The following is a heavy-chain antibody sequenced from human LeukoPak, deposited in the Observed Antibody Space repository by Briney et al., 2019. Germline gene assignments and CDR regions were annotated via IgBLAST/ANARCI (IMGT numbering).Heavy chain of an antibody. CDR1: GDSISSYY. CDR3: ARVYSSGRLDY. V-gene: IGHV4-59*01. CDR2: IYYSGST. Sequence: PSETLSLTCTVSGDSISSYYWSWIRQPPGKGLEWIGYIYYSGSTNYNPSLKSRVTISIDTSKNQFSLKLSSVTAADTAVYYCARVYSSGRLDYWGQGTLVTVSS. J-gene: IGHJ4*02. D-gene: IGHD3-22*01.